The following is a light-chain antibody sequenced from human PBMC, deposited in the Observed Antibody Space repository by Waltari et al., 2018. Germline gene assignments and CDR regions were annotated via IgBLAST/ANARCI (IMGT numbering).Light chain of an antibody. CDR1: QSVTSNS. CDR3: QQYDGEVVT. CDR2: GTS. J-gene: IGKJ4*01. Sequence: EIVLTQSPGTLSLSPGERATLSCRASQSVTSNSLTWYQQKLGQAPRLLIYGTSSRATGIPDSFSGSGSGTDFTLTISRLEPEDFAVYYCQQYDGEVVTFGGGTKVEI. V-gene: IGKV3-20*01.